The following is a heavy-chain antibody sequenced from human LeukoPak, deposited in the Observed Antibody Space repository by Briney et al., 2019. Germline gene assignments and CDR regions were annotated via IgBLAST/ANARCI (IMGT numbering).Heavy chain of an antibody. Sequence: GASVKVSCKASGYTFTGYYMHWVRQAPGQGLEWMGWINPNSGGTNYAQKFQGRVTMTRDTSISTAYMELRSLRSDDTAVYYCARDRPLRPADYWGQGTLVTVSS. J-gene: IGHJ4*02. V-gene: IGHV1-2*02. D-gene: IGHD5-12*01. CDR1: GYTFTGYY. CDR3: ARDRPLRPADY. CDR2: INPNSGGT.